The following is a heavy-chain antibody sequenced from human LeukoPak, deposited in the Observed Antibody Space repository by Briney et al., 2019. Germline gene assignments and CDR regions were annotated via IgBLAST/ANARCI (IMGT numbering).Heavy chain of an antibody. J-gene: IGHJ5*02. D-gene: IGHD3-10*01. Sequence: SETLSLTCTVSGGSISSGSYYWSWIRQPAGKGLEWIGRIYTSGGTNYNPSLPSRVTISVDTSKNQFSLKLSSVTAADTAVYYCARGLFGDNWFDPWGQGTLVTVSS. CDR1: GGSISSGSYY. V-gene: IGHV4-61*02. CDR3: ARGLFGDNWFDP. CDR2: IYTSGGT.